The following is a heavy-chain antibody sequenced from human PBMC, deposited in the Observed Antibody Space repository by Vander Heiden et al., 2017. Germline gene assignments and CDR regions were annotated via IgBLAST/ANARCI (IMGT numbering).Heavy chain of an antibody. V-gene: IGHV4-59*12. J-gene: IGHJ4*02. CDR3: ASSGALNGDFDY. CDR2: VYYSGIT. Sequence: QVELRESGPGLVKPSETLSIACTVSGDSIRNYYWNWIRQPPGKGLEWIGYVYYSGITNYSPSLKSRITMSVDTSKNQFSLKLSSVTAADTAVYYCASSGALNGDFDYWGQGTLVTVSS. CDR1: GDSIRNYY. D-gene: IGHD2-8*01.